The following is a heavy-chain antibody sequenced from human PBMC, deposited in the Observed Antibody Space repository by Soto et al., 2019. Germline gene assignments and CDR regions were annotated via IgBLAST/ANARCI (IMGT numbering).Heavy chain of an antibody. J-gene: IGHJ4*02. CDR1: ELTFSSYS. V-gene: IGHV3-21*02. Sequence: EVQLVESGGGLVKPGGSLRFSCAPSELTFSSYSMNWVRHAPGKGLECVSIFTITGFIDYADSFKGRFTISRDNAKGSLYLQMASLRAEDTAVYYYARDARDYNAYDYHWGLGSMVTVSS. CDR3: ARDARDYNAYDYH. CDR2: IFTITGFI. D-gene: IGHD5-12*01.